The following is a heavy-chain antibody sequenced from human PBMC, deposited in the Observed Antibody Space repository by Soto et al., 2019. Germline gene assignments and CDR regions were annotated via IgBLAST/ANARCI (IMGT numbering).Heavy chain of an antibody. V-gene: IGHV3-33*01. J-gene: IGHJ6*02. D-gene: IGHD1-1*01. Sequence: QVQLVESGGGVVQPGRSLRLSCAASGFTFSSYGMHWVRQAPGKGLEWVAVIWYDGSNKYYADSVKGRFTISRDNSKNTLYLQMNSLRAEDTAVYYCARDRWNDDYYGMDVWDQGTTVTVSS. CDR2: IWYDGSNK. CDR1: GFTFSSYG. CDR3: ARDRWNDDYYGMDV.